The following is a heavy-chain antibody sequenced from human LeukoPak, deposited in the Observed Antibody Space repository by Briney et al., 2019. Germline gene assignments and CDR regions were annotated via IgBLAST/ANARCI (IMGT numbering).Heavy chain of an antibody. V-gene: IGHV3-30-3*01. CDR3: AKAEGQWSPGYFDY. J-gene: IGHJ4*02. D-gene: IGHD2-15*01. Sequence: GGSLRLSCAASGFTFSTYAMHWVRQAPGKGLEWVAVISYDGNTKYYADSVKGRFTISRDNSKNTLYLQMNSLRAEDTAVYYCAKAEGQWSPGYFDYWGQGTLVTVSS. CDR1: GFTFSTYA. CDR2: ISYDGNTK.